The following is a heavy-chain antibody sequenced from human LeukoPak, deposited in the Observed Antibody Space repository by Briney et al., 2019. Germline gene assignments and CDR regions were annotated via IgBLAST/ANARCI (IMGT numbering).Heavy chain of an antibody. V-gene: IGHV5-51*01. Sequence: GESLKISCKGSGYSFTSYWIGWVRQMPGKGLEWMGIIYPGDSDTRYSPSFQGQVTISADKSIGTAYLQWSSLKASDTAMYYCARRLGIAAAGTSWFDPWGQGTLVTVSS. CDR1: GYSFTSYW. D-gene: IGHD6-13*01. J-gene: IGHJ5*02. CDR2: IYPGDSDT. CDR3: ARRLGIAAAGTSWFDP.